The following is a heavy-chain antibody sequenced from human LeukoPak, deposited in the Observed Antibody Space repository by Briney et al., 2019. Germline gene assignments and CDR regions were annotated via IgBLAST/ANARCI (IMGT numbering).Heavy chain of an antibody. CDR2: ISGSGGST. CDR3: AKEGVVRGVKALGY. J-gene: IGHJ4*02. V-gene: IGHV3-23*01. CDR1: GFTFSSYA. D-gene: IGHD3-10*01. Sequence: GGSLRLSCAASGFTFSSYAMSWVRQAPGKGLEWVSVISGSGGSTYYADSVKGRFTISRDNSKNTLYLQMNSLRAEDTAVYYCAKEGVVRGVKALGYWGQGTPVTVSS.